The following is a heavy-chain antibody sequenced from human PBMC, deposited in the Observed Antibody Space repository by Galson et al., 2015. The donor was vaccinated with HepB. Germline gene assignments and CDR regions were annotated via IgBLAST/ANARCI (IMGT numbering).Heavy chain of an antibody. Sequence: SVKVSCKASGGTFSSYAISWVRQAPGQGLEWMGGIIPIFGTANYAQKFQGRVTITADESTSTAYMELSSLRSEDTAVYYCASTGPGSGGDPPFDYWGQGTLVTVSS. D-gene: IGHD3-10*01. CDR1: GGTFSSYA. V-gene: IGHV1-69*13. CDR2: IIPIFGTA. J-gene: IGHJ4*02. CDR3: ASTGPGSGGDPPFDY.